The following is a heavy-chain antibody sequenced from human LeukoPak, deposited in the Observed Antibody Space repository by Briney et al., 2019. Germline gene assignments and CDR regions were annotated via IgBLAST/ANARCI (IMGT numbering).Heavy chain of an antibody. CDR1: SGSISTSSYY. CDR2: IFYSGST. CDR3: ARTPSSGWYFRDAFDI. D-gene: IGHD6-19*01. J-gene: IGHJ3*02. Sequence: PSETLSLTCTVSSGSISTSSYYWGWVRQPPGKALEWIGNIFYSGSTYYSPSLKSRVTISVDTSKNQFSLKLSSVTAADTAVYYCARTPSSGWYFRDAFDIWGQGTMVTVSS. V-gene: IGHV4-39*07.